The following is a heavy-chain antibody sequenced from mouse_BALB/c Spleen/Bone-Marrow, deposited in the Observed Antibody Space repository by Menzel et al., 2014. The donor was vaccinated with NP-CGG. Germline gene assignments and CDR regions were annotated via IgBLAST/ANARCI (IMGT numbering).Heavy chain of an antibody. D-gene: IGHD2-1*01. V-gene: IGHV1-9*01. Sequence: VQLQESGAELMKPGASMKISCKATGYTFSSYWIEWVKQRPGHGLEWIGEILPGSGSTNYNEQFKGKATFTADASSSTAYMELSSLTSEDSAVYSCARFYYGNPTGYFDYWGQGTTLTVSS. CDR2: ILPGSGST. CDR3: ARFYYGNPTGYFDY. CDR1: GYTFSSYW. J-gene: IGHJ2*01.